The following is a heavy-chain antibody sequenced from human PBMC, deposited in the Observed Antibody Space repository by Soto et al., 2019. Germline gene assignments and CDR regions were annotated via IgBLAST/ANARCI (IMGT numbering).Heavy chain of an antibody. CDR3: ARASSIRLGELSLPWFDP. CDR1: GFTFSSYA. D-gene: IGHD3-16*02. J-gene: IGHJ5*02. Sequence: PGGSLRLSCAASGFTFSSYAMHWVRQAPGKGLEWVAVISYDGSNKYYADSVKGRFTISRDNSKNTLYLQMNSLRAEDTAVYYCARASSIRLGELSLPWFDPWGQGTLVTVSS. CDR2: ISYDGSNK. V-gene: IGHV3-30-3*01.